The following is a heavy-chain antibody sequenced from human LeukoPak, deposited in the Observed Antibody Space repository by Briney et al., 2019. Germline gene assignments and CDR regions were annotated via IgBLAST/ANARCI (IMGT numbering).Heavy chain of an antibody. Sequence: GGSLRLSCAASGFTVSSNYMSWVRQAPGKGLEWVSVIYSGGSTYYADSVKGRFTISRDNSKNTLYLQMYSLRAEDTAVYYCARIVTTVTTRYFQHWGQGTLVTVSS. V-gene: IGHV3-53*01. CDR2: IYSGGST. CDR3: ARIVTTVTTRYFQH. D-gene: IGHD4-17*01. J-gene: IGHJ1*01. CDR1: GFTVSSNY.